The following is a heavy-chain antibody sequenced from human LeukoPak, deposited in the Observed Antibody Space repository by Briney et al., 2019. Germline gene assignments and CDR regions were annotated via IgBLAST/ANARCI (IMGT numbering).Heavy chain of an antibody. CDR3: ARELWFGELLALDY. D-gene: IGHD3-10*01. J-gene: IGHJ4*02. Sequence: PGGSLRLSCAASGFTFSSYWMHWVRQAPGKGLVLVSRINSDGSSTSYADSVKGRFTISRDNAKNTLYLQMNSLRAEDTAVYYCARELWFGELLALDYWGQGTLVTVSS. CDR1: GFTFSSYW. CDR2: INSDGSST. V-gene: IGHV3-74*01.